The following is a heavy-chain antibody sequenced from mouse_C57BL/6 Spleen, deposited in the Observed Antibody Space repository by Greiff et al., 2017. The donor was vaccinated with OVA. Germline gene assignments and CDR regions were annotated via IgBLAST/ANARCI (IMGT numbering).Heavy chain of an antibody. CDR1: GYTFTSYW. Sequence: QVQLQQSGTELVKPGASVKLSCKASGYTFTSYWMHWVKQRPGQGLEWIGNINPSNGGTNYNEKFKSKATLTVDKSSSTAYMQLSSLTSEDSAVYYSATGKTGTRYFDVWGTGTTVTVSS. CDR3: ATGKTGTRYFDV. D-gene: IGHD4-1*01. J-gene: IGHJ1*03. V-gene: IGHV1-53*01. CDR2: INPSNGGT.